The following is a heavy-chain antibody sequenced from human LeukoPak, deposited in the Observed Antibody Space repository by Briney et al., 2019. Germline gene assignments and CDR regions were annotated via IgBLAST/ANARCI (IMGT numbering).Heavy chain of an antibody. CDR2: INHSGST. D-gene: IGHD3-10*02. J-gene: IGHJ4*02. CDR1: GGSFSGYY. V-gene: IGHV4-34*01. Sequence: SETLSLTCAVYGGSFSGYYWSWIRQPPGKGLEWIGEINHSGSTNYNPSLKSRVTISVDTSKNQFSLKLSPVTAADTAVYYCARGRNYYVLDYWGQGTLVTVSS. CDR3: ARGRNYYVLDY.